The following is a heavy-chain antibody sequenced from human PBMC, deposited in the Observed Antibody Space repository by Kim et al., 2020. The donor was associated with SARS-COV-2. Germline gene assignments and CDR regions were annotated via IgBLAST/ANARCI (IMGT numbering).Heavy chain of an antibody. CDR3: ARHKMSTNAFDI. J-gene: IGHJ3*02. V-gene: IGHV4-4*02. Sequence: NYNPALRGRVTISLDKSKNQVSLTLTTVTAVDTAIYYCARHKMSTNAFDIWGQGTTVTVSS. D-gene: IGHD1-1*01.